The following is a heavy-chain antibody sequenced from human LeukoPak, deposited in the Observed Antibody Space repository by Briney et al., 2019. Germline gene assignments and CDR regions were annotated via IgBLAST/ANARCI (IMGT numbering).Heavy chain of an antibody. CDR3: ARDHDFWSGYGGDYYYGMDV. CDR1: GFTFSSYA. CDR2: ISYDGSNK. Sequence: GGSLRLSCAASGFTFSSYAMHWVRQAPGKGLEWVAVISYDGSNKYYADSVKGRFTISRDNSKNTLYLQMNSLRAEDTAVYYCARDHDFWSGYGGDYYYGMDVWGQGTTVTVSS. V-gene: IGHV3-30-3*01. D-gene: IGHD3-3*01. J-gene: IGHJ6*02.